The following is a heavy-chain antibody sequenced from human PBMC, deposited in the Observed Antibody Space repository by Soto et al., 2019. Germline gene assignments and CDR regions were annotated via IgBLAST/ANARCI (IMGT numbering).Heavy chain of an antibody. V-gene: IGHV1-69*12. Sequence: QVQLVQSGAEVKKPGSSVKVSCKASGGSLSNYGISWVRQAPGQGLEWMGAIIPVFGTPNYAQKFQDRVTITADESTTTGYMEVRSLTSEDTAVYYCARGDATKMVVTTYSAMDVWGRGATVTVSS. CDR1: GGSLSNYG. J-gene: IGHJ6*02. CDR2: IIPVFGTP. D-gene: IGHD2-21*02. CDR3: ARGDATKMVVTTYSAMDV.